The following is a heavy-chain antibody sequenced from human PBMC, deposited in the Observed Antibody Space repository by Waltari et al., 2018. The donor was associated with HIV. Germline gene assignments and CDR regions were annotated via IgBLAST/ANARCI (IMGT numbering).Heavy chain of an antibody. CDR2: ISNDGSNT. CDR1: GFTFSSYD. CDR3: ARDYCSSTSCLFDY. J-gene: IGHJ4*02. V-gene: IGHV3-30-3*01. Sequence: QVQLVESGGGVVQPGRSLRLSCAASGFTFSSYDMHWFGRAPGKGLECVSFISNDGSNTYYADSVKGRFTISRDNSKSTLYLQMNSLRAEDTAIYYCARDYCSSTSCLFDYWGQGTLVTVSS. D-gene: IGHD2-2*01.